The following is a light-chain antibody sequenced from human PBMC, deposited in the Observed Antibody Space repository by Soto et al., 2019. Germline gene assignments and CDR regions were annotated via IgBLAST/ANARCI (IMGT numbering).Light chain of an antibody. Sequence: DIQLTQSSSVLSASVGDTVTITCRASQALSNYLAWYQQKPGKAPDLLIYSASTLQSGVPSRFSGSGSETEFSLTIRALQPEHFATYYCQQLSRYPLTFGAGTKVDXK. CDR2: SAS. CDR3: QQLSRYPLT. J-gene: IGKJ4*01. V-gene: IGKV1-9*01. CDR1: QALSNY.